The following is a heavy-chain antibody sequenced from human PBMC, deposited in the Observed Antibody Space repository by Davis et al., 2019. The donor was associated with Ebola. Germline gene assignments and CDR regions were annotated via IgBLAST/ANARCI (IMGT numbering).Heavy chain of an antibody. D-gene: IGHD3-16*01. CDR2: ISSSSSYI. Sequence: GESLKISCAASGFTFSSYSMNWVRQAPGKGLEWVSSISSSSSYIYYADSVKGRFTIPRDNAKNSLYLQMNSLRAEDTAVYYCARVGDYIWGSSTYYFDYWGQGTLVTVSS. CDR3: ARVGDYIWGSSTYYFDY. J-gene: IGHJ4*02. CDR1: GFTFSSYS. V-gene: IGHV3-21*01.